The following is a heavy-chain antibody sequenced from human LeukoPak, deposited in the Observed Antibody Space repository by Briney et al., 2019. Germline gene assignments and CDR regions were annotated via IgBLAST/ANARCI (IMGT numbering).Heavy chain of an antibody. D-gene: IGHD3-22*01. V-gene: IGHV1-69*13. J-gene: IGHJ4*02. Sequence: ASVKVSCKASGYTFTTYGISWVRQAPGQGLEWMGGIIPIFGTANYAQKFQGRVTITADESTSTAYMELSSLRSEDTAVYYCARADHYYDSSGGFDYWGQGTLVTVSS. CDR3: ARADHYYDSSGGFDY. CDR2: IIPIFGTA. CDR1: GYTFTTYG.